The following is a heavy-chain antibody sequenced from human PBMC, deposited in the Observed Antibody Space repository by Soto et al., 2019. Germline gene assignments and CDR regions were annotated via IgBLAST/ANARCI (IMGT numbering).Heavy chain of an antibody. CDR2: INPSGGGT. CDR3: ARVEVEGSFYYYYGMDV. J-gene: IGHJ6*02. V-gene: IGHV1-46*01. CDR1: GYTFTSYY. Sequence: QVQLVQSGAEVKKPGASVKVSCKASGYTFTSYYMHWVRQAPGQGLEWMGIINPSGGGTSYAQKFQGRVTMTRDTSTSTVYMELSSLRSEDTAVYYCARVEVEGSFYYYYGMDVWGQGTTVTVSS.